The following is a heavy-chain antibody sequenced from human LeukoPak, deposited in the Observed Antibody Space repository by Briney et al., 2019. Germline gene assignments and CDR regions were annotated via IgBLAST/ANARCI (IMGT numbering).Heavy chain of an antibody. J-gene: IGHJ4*02. D-gene: IGHD7-27*01. CDR2: MNPNSGNT. Sequence: ASVKVSCKASGYTFTSYDINWVRQATGQGLEWMGWMNPNSGNTGYAQKFQGRVTITADKSTSTAYMELSSLRSEDTAVYYCAREGQLGDYFDYWGQGTLVTVSS. V-gene: IGHV1-8*03. CDR3: AREGQLGDYFDY. CDR1: GYTFTSYD.